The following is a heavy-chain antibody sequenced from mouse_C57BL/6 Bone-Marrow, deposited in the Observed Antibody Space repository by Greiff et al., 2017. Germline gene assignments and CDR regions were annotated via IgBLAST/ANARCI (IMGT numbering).Heavy chain of an antibody. Sequence: QVQLKQSGPELVKPGASVKISCKASGYAFSSSWMNWVKQRPGKGLEWIGRIYPGDGDTNYNGKFKGKATLTADKSSSTAYMQLSSLTSEDSAVYFCARGDYYGSSPYYYAMDYWGQGTSVTVSS. J-gene: IGHJ4*01. CDR2: IYPGDGDT. CDR1: GYAFSSSW. D-gene: IGHD1-1*01. V-gene: IGHV1-82*01. CDR3: ARGDYYGSSPYYYAMDY.